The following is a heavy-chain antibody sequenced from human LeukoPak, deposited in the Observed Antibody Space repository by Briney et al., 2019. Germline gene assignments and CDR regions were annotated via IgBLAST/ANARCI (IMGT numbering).Heavy chain of an antibody. Sequence: GGSLRLSCAASGFLFSDYYMTWIRQAPGRGLEWISHITTNGASTFYATSVKGRFTISRDNAQKSLFLQMDSLRAEDTAIYYCARVGLDNTGWHISWFDPWGQGTRVTVSS. CDR2: ITTNGAST. D-gene: IGHD6-19*01. CDR1: GFLFSDYY. V-gene: IGHV3-11*01. CDR3: ARVGLDNTGWHISWFDP. J-gene: IGHJ5*02.